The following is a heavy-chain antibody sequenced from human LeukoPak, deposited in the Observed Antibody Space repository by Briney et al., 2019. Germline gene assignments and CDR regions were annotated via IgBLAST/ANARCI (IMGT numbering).Heavy chain of an antibody. Sequence: QTGGSLRLSCVGSGFTFSSYWMTWVRQAPGKGLEWVANIKDDGSEKYSVDSVKGRFTISRDNAKNLLYLQMSSLRAEDTAVYYWARARIDYWGQGTLVTVSS. CDR1: GFTFSSYW. CDR3: ARARIDY. D-gene: IGHD1-14*01. CDR2: IKDDGSEK. J-gene: IGHJ4*02. V-gene: IGHV3-7*04.